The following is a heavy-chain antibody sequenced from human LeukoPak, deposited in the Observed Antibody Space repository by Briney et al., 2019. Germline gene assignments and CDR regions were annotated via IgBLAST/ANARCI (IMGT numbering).Heavy chain of an antibody. CDR2: IYYSGST. D-gene: IGHD2/OR15-2a*01. CDR3: VRGIFYYDY. CDR1: GGSISDTCY. V-gene: IGHV4-39*07. Sequence: PSETLSLTCTVSGGSISDTCYWGWSRQPPGKGLEWLGSIYYSGSTYYNPSLKSRVTISVDTSKNQFSLNLISVTAADTAVYYCVRGIFYYDYWGQGTLVTVSS. J-gene: IGHJ4*02.